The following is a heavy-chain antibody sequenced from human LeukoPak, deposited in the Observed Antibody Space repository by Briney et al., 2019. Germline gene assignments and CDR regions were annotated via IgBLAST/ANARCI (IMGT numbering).Heavy chain of an antibody. J-gene: IGHJ4*02. CDR2: MWHDGTRE. Sequence: GGSLRLSCAASGFMLSTQGMHWVRQAPGKGLEWVAGMWHDGTREDYADSVKGRFTISRDLSKNTLNLQMNSLRVDDTAMFYCARDLFYGSLDFRGQGTLVTVSS. D-gene: IGHD1-26*01. CDR1: GFMLSTQG. V-gene: IGHV3-33*01. CDR3: ARDLFYGSLDF.